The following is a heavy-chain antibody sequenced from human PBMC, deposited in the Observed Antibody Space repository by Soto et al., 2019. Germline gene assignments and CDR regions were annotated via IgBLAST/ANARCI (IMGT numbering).Heavy chain of an antibody. CDR2: ISDDGSTA. D-gene: IGHD1-1*01. Sequence: GGSLRLSCAVSGFTFSAYWMHWVRQVPGKGLTWVSRISDDGSTATYADSVKGRFVISRDNAKNSLYLEMNTLRVDDSGLYYFARGPGASSTDTGAHWGRGTLVTVSS. CDR1: GFTFSAYW. V-gene: IGHV3-74*01. CDR3: ARGPGASSTDTGAH. J-gene: IGHJ4*02.